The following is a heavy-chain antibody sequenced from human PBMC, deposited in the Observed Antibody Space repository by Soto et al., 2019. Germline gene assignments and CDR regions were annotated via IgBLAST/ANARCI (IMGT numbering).Heavy chain of an antibody. CDR3: VRQGIGNLHGLVDV. J-gene: IGHJ6*02. Sequence: QVQLPQSGPGLVKPSETLSLTCTVSSGPSSSHNWGWIRQPPGRGLEWIGYVYYTGGTSYNPSLKRRVTISADTSTNHISLTLSSVTAADTAVYYCVRQGIGNLHGLVDVWGQGTTVSVSS. CDR2: VYYTGGT. CDR1: SGPSSSHN. V-gene: IGHV4-59*08. D-gene: IGHD1-1*01.